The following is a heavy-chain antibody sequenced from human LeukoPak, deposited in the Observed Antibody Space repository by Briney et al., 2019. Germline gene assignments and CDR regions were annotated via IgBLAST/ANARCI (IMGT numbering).Heavy chain of an antibody. CDR1: GFTFDDYG. CDR2: INWNGGST. D-gene: IGHD3-10*01. J-gene: IGHJ4*02. CDR3: ARGARGVSGYYFDF. Sequence: PGGSLRLSCAASGFTFDDYGMSWVRQAPGKGLEWVSGINWNGGSTGYADSVKGRFTISRDNAKNSLYLQMNSLRAEDPASYYCARGARGVSGYYFDFWGQGTLVTVSS. V-gene: IGHV3-20*04.